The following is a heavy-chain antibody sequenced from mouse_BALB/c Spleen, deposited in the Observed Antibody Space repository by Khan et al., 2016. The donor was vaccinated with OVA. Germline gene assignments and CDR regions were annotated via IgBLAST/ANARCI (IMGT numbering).Heavy chain of an antibody. Sequence: EVQLQESGGGLVQPGGSMKLSCVASGFTFSSYWMSWVRQSPEKGLEWVAEIRLKSDNYATHYAESVKGKFAISRDDSKSRLYLQMNNLKNEDTGIYYWTDLGGALEYWGQGTSVTVSS. CDR1: GFTFSSYW. D-gene: IGHD3-3*01. J-gene: IGHJ4*01. V-gene: IGHV6-3*01. CDR3: TDLGGALEY. CDR2: IRLKSDNYAT.